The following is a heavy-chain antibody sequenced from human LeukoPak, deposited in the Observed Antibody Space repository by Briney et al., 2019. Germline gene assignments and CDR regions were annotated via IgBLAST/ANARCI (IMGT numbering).Heavy chain of an antibody. CDR2: ISSSSSTI. Sequence: PGGSLRLSCAASGFTVSSYSMNWVRQAPGKGLEWVSYISSSSSTIYYADSVKGRFTISRDNAKNSLYLQMNSLRDEDTAVYYCARDLRYDSSGYPDYWGQGTLVTVSS. CDR1: GFTVSSYS. V-gene: IGHV3-48*02. D-gene: IGHD3-22*01. CDR3: ARDLRYDSSGYPDY. J-gene: IGHJ4*02.